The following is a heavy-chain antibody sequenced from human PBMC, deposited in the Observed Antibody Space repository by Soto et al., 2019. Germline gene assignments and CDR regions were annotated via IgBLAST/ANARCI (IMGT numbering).Heavy chain of an antibody. Sequence: PGWSLRLSSAASGFIFSDYYMSWIRQAPGKGLEWVSYISRGGNTIFYADSVKGRFTISRDNAKNSLYLQMNSLRAEDKAVYYCVRILGVSNYDFDYWGQGTLVTVSS. V-gene: IGHV3-11*01. CDR2: ISRGGNTI. D-gene: IGHD3-16*01. CDR3: VRILGVSNYDFDY. J-gene: IGHJ4*02. CDR1: GFIFSDYY.